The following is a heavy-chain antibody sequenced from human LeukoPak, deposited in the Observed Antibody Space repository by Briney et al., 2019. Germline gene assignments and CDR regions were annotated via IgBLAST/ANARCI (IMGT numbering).Heavy chain of an antibody. J-gene: IGHJ5*01. D-gene: IGHD6-13*01. Sequence: SETLSLTCTVSGDSISSSYWNWIRQPPGKGLEWIGHLYYSGSTNYNPSLKSRVTISVDTSRNQFFLRLYSVTAADTAVYYCARHANAYSSSWFDSWGQGTLVTVSS. V-gene: IGHV4-59*08. CDR3: ARHANAYSSSWFDS. CDR2: LYYSGST. CDR1: GDSISSSY.